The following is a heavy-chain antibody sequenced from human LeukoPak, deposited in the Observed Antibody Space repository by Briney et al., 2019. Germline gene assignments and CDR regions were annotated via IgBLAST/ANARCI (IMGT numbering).Heavy chain of an antibody. CDR3: AREYCSGGSCYSGFEY. J-gene: IGHJ4*02. V-gene: IGHV4-34*01. D-gene: IGHD2-15*01. Sequence: SETLSLTCAVYGGSFSGYYWSWIRQPPGKGPEWIGEINHSGSTNYNPSLKSRVTISVDTSKKQFSLKLSSVTAADTAVYYCAREYCSGGSCYSGFEYWGQGTLVTVSS. CDR1: GGSFSGYY. CDR2: INHSGST.